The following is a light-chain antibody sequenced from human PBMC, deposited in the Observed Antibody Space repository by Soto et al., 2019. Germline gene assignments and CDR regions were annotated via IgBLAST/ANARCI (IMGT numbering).Light chain of an antibody. V-gene: IGLV2-23*02. J-gene: IGLJ1*01. CDR1: SSDVGSYNL. CDR3: CSYAGSSTYV. Sequence: QSALTQPASVSGSPGQSITISCTGTSSDVGSYNLVSWYQQHPGKAPKVKIYEVSKRPSGVYNRFSGSKSGNTASLTISGLQAEDEADYYCCSYAGSSTYVFGTGTQLTVL. CDR2: EVS.